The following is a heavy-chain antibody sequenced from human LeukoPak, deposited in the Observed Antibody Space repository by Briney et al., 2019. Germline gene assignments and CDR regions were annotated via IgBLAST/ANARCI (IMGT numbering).Heavy chain of an antibody. CDR2: INPNSGGT. Sequence: GASVKVSCKASGGTFSSYAISWVRQAPGQGLEWMGWINPNSGGTNYAQKFQGRVTITADASTSTAYMELSSLRSEDTAVYYCAKDGARWLQTKDWGQGTLVTVSS. J-gene: IGHJ4*02. CDR3: AKDGARWLQTKD. D-gene: IGHD5-24*01. CDR1: GGTFSSYA. V-gene: IGHV1-69*01.